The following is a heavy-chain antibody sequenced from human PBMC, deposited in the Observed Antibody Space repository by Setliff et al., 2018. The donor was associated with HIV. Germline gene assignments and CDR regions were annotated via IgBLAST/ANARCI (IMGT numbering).Heavy chain of an antibody. CDR3: ARDPVYYYDTGTYYRSEYFQH. CDR1: GGSFSSYY. Sequence: ASETLSLTCAVYGGSFSSYYWGWIRQPPGKGLEWIGSIYYSGSTYYNPSLESRVTISVDTSKNQFSLKLSSVTAADTAVYYCARDPVYYYDTGTYYRSEYFQHWGQGTLVTVSS. J-gene: IGHJ1*01. V-gene: IGHV4-34*01. D-gene: IGHD3-22*01. CDR2: IYYSGST.